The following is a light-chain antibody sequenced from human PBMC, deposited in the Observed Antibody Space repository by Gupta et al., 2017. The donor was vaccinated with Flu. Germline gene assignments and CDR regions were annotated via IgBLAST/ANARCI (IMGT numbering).Light chain of an antibody. CDR1: SSIIGDYVS. CDR3: SSDTSGGTLV. Sequence: QSALTQPASMSGSAGQSITISCTATSSIIGDYVSVSWYQQHPGKAPKLIFDEVTNGPSGLSNRFSGYKAGNTASLIISGLQGDDEADYYCSSDTSGGTLVFGGGTKLTVL. J-gene: IGLJ2*01. V-gene: IGLV2-14*01. CDR2: EVT.